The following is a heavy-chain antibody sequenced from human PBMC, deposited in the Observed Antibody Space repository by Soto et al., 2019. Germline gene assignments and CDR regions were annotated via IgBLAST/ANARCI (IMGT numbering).Heavy chain of an antibody. Sequence: QVQLVQSGAEVKKPGSSVKVSCKASGGTFSSYAISWVRQAPGQGLEWMGGIIPILGTANYAQKFQGRVTITADESTSIAYMELSSLRSEDTAVYYCARRRYYDSSGYLDAFDIWGQGTMVTVSS. CDR3: ARRRYYDSSGYLDAFDI. J-gene: IGHJ3*02. V-gene: IGHV1-69*12. CDR1: GGTFSSYA. CDR2: IIPILGTA. D-gene: IGHD3-22*01.